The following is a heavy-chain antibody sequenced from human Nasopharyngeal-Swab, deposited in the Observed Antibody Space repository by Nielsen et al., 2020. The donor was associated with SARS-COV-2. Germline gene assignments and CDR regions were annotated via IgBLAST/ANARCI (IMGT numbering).Heavy chain of an antibody. CDR3: TRGDGALTYFDY. CDR2: ISGSGSTL. Sequence: GESLKISCAASGFTFSDHSMIWVRQAPGQGLKWVSYISGSGSTLYYADSVKGRITVSRDNAKSSVYLQMSSLRDEDTAVYYCTRGDGALTYFDYWGQGTLVSVSS. CDR1: GFTFSDHS. J-gene: IGHJ4*02. V-gene: IGHV3-48*02. D-gene: IGHD4-17*01.